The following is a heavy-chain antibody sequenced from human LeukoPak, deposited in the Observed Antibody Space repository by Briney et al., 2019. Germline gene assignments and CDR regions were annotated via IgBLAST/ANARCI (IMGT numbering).Heavy chain of an antibody. V-gene: IGHV3-7*01. J-gene: IGHJ4*02. Sequence: GGSLRLSCEGSGFSFSSYWMTWVRQSPGKGPEWVANIKQDESERYTVDSVKGRFTISRDNAKNSLYLQMNSLRAEDTAVYYCARIDEMATTFDYWGQGTLVTVSS. CDR2: IKQDESER. D-gene: IGHD5-24*01. CDR3: ARIDEMATTFDY. CDR1: GFSFSSYW.